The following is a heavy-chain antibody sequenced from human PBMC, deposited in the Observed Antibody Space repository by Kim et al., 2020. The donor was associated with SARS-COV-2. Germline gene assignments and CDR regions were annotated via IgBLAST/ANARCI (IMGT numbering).Heavy chain of an antibody. CDR1: GFTFSSYW. V-gene: IGHV3-74*01. Sequence: VGSLRLSCAASGFTFSSYWMHWVRQAPGKGLVWVSRINSDGSSTSYADSVKGRFTISRDNAKNTLFLQMNSLRAEDTAVYYCARETEQGVPAAYLKSSWTYFDHWGQGTLVTVSS. D-gene: IGHD2-2*01. CDR2: INSDGSST. CDR3: ARETEQGVPAAYLKSSWTYFDH. J-gene: IGHJ4*02.